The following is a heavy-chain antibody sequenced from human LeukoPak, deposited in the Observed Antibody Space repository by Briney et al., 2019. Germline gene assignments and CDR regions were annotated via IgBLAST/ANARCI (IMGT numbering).Heavy chain of an antibody. CDR2: INPNSGDT. D-gene: IGHD3-22*01. J-gene: IGHJ3*02. V-gene: IGHV1-2*02. CDR3: TRDSYYYENGAETNNVFDI. CDR1: GYIFTKYH. Sequence: ASVKVSCKASGYIFTKYHMHWVRQAPGQGLEWMGWINPNSGDTKFLQRFQGRVTMTRDTSISTAYMELSRLRSDDTAVYYCTRDSYYYENGAETNNVFDIWGQGTMVTVSS.